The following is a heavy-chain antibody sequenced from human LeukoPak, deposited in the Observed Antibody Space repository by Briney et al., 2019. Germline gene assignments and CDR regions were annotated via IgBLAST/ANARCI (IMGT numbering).Heavy chain of an antibody. D-gene: IGHD3/OR15-3a*01. J-gene: IGHJ4*02. Sequence: NTSETLSLTCAVSGASITSTLYYWGWIRQPPGKGLEWIGGITDGVNIYYNPSLKSRVTISVDTSKKQFSLRVTSVTAADTAVYYCARQTLSVGVLSWGTGREKKTPPGYVNWGQGTLVTASS. CDR1: GASITSTLYY. CDR3: ARQTLSVGVLSWGTGREKKTPPGYVN. CDR2: ITDGVNI. V-gene: IGHV4-39*01.